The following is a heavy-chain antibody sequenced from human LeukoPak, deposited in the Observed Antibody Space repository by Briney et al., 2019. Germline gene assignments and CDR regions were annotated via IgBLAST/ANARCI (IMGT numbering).Heavy chain of an antibody. Sequence: GGSLRLSGAASGFTFSTYEMNWVRQAPGKGLEWVSYISSSGNTIYYADSVKGRFTISRDNAKNSLYLQMNSLRADDTAVYYCARDREAFDYWGQGTLVTVSS. J-gene: IGHJ4*02. CDR1: GFTFSTYE. CDR3: ARDREAFDY. CDR2: ISSSGNTI. V-gene: IGHV3-48*03.